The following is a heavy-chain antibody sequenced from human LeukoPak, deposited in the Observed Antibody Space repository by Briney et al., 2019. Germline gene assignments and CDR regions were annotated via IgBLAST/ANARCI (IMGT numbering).Heavy chain of an antibody. Sequence: GGSLSLFCGASGFTFSSYAMLWVRQAPGKGLEWVADISYDESNKYYADSEKGRFTISRDNYKNTLYLQMNNLSAEDTAVFFSAKDEGSEEWLQPFDSWGQGNLVTVSS. CDR1: GFTFSSYA. CDR2: ISYDESNK. J-gene: IGHJ4*02. CDR3: AKDEGSEEWLQPFDS. V-gene: IGHV3-30*04. D-gene: IGHD5-24*01.